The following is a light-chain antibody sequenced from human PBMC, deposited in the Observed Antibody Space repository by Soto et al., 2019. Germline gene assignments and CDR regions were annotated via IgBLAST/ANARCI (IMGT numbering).Light chain of an antibody. CDR1: QSVLDSSNNKNY. V-gene: IGKV4-1*01. J-gene: IGKJ4*01. Sequence: DIVMTQSPASLAVSLGERATVNCKSSQSVLDSSNNKNYLAWYQQKPGQPPKLLIYWASTRESGVPDRFSGSGSGTDFTLTISSLQAEDVAVYYCQQYYATPQLTFGGGTKV. CDR2: WAS. CDR3: QQYYATPQLT.